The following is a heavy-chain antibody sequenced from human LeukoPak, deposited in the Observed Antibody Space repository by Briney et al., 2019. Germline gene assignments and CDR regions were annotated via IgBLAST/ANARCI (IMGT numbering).Heavy chain of an antibody. CDR1: GGSISSGGYY. Sequence: PSETLSLTCTVSGGSISSGGYYWSWIRQPPGKGLEWIGYIYHSGGTYYNPSLKSRVTMSVDRSKNQFSLKLSSVTAADTAVYYCARAVYYFDYWGQGTLVTVSS. CDR3: ARAVYYFDY. J-gene: IGHJ4*02. CDR2: IYHSGGT. V-gene: IGHV4-30-2*01.